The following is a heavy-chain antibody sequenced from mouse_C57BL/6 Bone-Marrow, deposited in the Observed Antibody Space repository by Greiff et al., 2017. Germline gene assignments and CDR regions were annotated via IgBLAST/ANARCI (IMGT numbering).Heavy chain of an antibody. CDR3: ARGYYGSSYVLYWYFDV. J-gene: IGHJ1*03. Sequence: QVQLQQSGAELARPGASVKLSCKASGYTFTSYGISWVKQRTGQGLEWIGEIYPRSGNTYYNEKFKGKATLTADKSSSTAYMELRSLTSADSAVXFCARGYYGSSYVLYWYFDVWGTGTTVTVSS. CDR2: IYPRSGNT. CDR1: GYTFTSYG. D-gene: IGHD1-1*01. V-gene: IGHV1-81*01.